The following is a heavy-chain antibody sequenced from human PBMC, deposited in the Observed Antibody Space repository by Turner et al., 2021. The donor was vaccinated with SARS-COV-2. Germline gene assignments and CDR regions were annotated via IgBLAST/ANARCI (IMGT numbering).Heavy chain of an antibody. CDR2: MYYSGST. J-gene: IGHJ6*02. Sequence: QLPLQESGPGLVKPSDTLSLTCTFSSGSISSSISYWGWSRQPPGKGLGWIGRMYYSGSTNNNPSLKSRVTISVDTSKNQYALKLRSVNAADTAVDYCARLPGGYYGSGSYYHYGMDVWGQGTTVTVSS. CDR3: ARLPGGYYGSGSYYHYGMDV. CDR1: SGSISSSISY. V-gene: IGHV4-39*01. D-gene: IGHD3-10*01.